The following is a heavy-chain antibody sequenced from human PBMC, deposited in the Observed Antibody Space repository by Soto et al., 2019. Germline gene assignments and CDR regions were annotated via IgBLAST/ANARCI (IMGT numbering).Heavy chain of an antibody. Sequence: XETLTLTCTVSGDSISTYYWSWIRQPPGMGLEWIGYIYYSGRTDYNPSLKSRVTISVDTSKNQFSLKLSSVTAADTAVYYCARAELSRFDHWGQGTLVTVSS. CDR1: GDSISTYY. J-gene: IGHJ5*02. V-gene: IGHV4-59*01. CDR2: IYYSGRT. CDR3: ARAELSRFDH. D-gene: IGHD2-15*01.